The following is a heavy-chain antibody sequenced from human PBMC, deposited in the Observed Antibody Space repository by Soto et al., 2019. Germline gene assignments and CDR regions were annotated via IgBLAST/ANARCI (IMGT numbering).Heavy chain of an antibody. J-gene: IGHJ6*02. Sequence: QVQLVESGGGVVQPGRSLRLSCAASGFTFSSYGMHWVRQAPVKGLEWVAVVWYDGSNTYYADSVKGRFTISRDNSKNPLYLQRNSLRAEDTAVYYCARGEGGRVVRYYYGMDVWGQGTTVTVSS. CDR2: VWYDGSNT. V-gene: IGHV3-33*01. CDR3: ARGEGGRVVRYYYGMDV. CDR1: GFTFSSYG. D-gene: IGHD2-21*01.